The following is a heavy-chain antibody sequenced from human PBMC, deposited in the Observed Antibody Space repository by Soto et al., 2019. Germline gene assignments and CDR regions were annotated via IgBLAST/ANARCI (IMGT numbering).Heavy chain of an antibody. CDR1: GGSISSGDYY. J-gene: IGHJ4*02. Sequence: SETLSLTCTVSGGSISSGDYYWSWIRQPPGKGLEWIGYIYYSGSTYYNPSLKSRVTISVDTSKNQFSLKLSSVTAADTAVYYCARVRYNWNYAGFAYWGQGTLVTVSS. D-gene: IGHD1-7*01. CDR3: ARVRYNWNYAGFAY. V-gene: IGHV4-30-4*01. CDR2: IYYSGST.